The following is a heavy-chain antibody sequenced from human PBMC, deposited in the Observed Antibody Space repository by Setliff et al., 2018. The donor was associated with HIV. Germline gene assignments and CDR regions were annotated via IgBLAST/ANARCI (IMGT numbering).Heavy chain of an antibody. J-gene: IGHJ6*04. Sequence: SETLSLTCTVSGGSINSHYWSWIRQPPGKGLEWIGRISISGDTNYNPSLKSRATMSLDTSKNRFFLKLNSVTAADTAIYYCARDLHQPGYFYYVDVWGKGTAVTVLL. CDR1: GGSINSHY. CDR3: ARDLHQPGYFYYVDV. D-gene: IGHD3-16*01. CDR2: ISISGDT. V-gene: IGHV4-4*07.